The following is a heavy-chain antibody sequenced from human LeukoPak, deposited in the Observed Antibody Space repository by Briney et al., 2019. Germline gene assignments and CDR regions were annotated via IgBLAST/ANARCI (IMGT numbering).Heavy chain of an antibody. D-gene: IGHD1-26*01. Sequence: SETLSLTCTVSGGSISSYYWSWIRQPAGKGLEWIGRIYTSGSTNYSPSLKSRVTISVDKSKNQFSLKLSSVTAADTAVYYCARDPPPYSGSYQGYFDYWGQGTLVTVSS. CDR3: ARDPPPYSGSYQGYFDY. V-gene: IGHV4-4*07. CDR1: GGSISSYY. J-gene: IGHJ4*02. CDR2: IYTSGST.